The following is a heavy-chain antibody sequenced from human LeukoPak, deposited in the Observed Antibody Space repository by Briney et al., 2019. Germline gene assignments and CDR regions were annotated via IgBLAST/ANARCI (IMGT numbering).Heavy chain of an antibody. CDR2: INPKRDGT. J-gene: IGHJ3*02. CDR3: AREDCSSTSCNDAFDI. CDR1: GYTFTGDF. Sequence: KSGASVKDSCKHSGYTFTGDFVHCVRQAPGQGREWMGWINPKRDGTNYVQKLQGRVTMTRDTSNSTAYMELSRLRSDDTAVYYCAREDCSSTSCNDAFDIWGQGTMVTVSS. V-gene: IGHV1-2*02. D-gene: IGHD2-2*01.